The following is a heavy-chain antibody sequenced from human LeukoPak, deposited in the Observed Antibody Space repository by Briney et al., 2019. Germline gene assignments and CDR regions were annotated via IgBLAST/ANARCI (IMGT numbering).Heavy chain of an antibody. J-gene: IGHJ4*02. Sequence: GGSLRLSCAASGFTFSSYDMSWVRQAPGKGLEWVSIVSGSGGNTYYADSVKGRFTISRDNSKNTLYLQMNSLRAEDTAVYYCAKVPPYCSGTGCYTDYWGRGTLVTVSS. CDR1: GFTFSSYD. V-gene: IGHV3-23*01. D-gene: IGHD2-2*02. CDR3: AKVPPYCSGTGCYTDY. CDR2: VSGSGGNT.